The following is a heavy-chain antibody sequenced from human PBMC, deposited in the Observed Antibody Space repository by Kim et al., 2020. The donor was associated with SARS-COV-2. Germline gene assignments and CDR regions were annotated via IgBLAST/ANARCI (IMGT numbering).Heavy chain of an antibody. CDR2: INPSGGST. D-gene: IGHD3-3*01. J-gene: IGHJ6*02. V-gene: IGHV1-46*01. Sequence: ASVKVSCKASGYTFTSYYMHWVRQAPGQGLEWMGIINPSGGSTSYAQKFQGRVTMTRDTSTSTVYMELSSLRSEDTAVYYCARDPFDQPFWSGVEVGMDVWGQGTTVTVSS. CDR3: ARDPFDQPFWSGVEVGMDV. CDR1: GYTFTSYY.